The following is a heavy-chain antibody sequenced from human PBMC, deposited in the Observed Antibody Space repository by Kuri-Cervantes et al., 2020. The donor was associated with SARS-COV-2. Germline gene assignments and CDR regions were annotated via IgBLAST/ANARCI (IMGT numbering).Heavy chain of an antibody. Sequence: ASVKVSCKASGYTFTSYGIGWVRQAPGQGLEWMGWISAYNGNTNYAQKLQGRVTMTTDTSTSTAYMELSSLRSEDTAVYYCARGRTILTGYYNDYWGHGTLVTVSS. V-gene: IGHV1-18*01. CDR1: GYTFTSYG. D-gene: IGHD3-9*01. J-gene: IGHJ4*01. CDR3: ARGRTILTGYYNDY. CDR2: ISAYNGNT.